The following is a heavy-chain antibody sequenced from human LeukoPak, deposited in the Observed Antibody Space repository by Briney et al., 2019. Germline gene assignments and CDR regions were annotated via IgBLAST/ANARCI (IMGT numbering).Heavy chain of an antibody. CDR1: GYTFTSYG. CDR3: ARGAGTGVYYYYMDG. V-gene: IGHV1-18*01. J-gene: IGHJ6*03. CDR2: ISAYNGNT. Sequence: ASVKVSCKASGYTFTSYGFSWVRHAPGPGLEWMGWISAYNGNTNYAQKLQGRVTMTTDTSTSTAYMELRSLRSDDTAVYYCARGAGTGVYYYYMDGGGKGTSVTVSS. D-gene: IGHD1-14*01.